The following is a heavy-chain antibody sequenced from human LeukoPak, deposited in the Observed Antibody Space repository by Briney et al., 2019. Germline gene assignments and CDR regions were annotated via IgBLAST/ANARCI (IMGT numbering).Heavy chain of an antibody. Sequence: SETLSLTCAVYGGSFSGYYWSWIRQPPGKGLEWIGEINHSGSTNYNPSLKSRVTISVDTSKNQFSLKLSSVTAADTAVYYCARVLHGDDSSGHLFDIWGQGTMVTVSS. D-gene: IGHD3-22*01. V-gene: IGHV4-34*01. J-gene: IGHJ3*02. CDR2: INHSGST. CDR3: ARVLHGDDSSGHLFDI. CDR1: GGSFSGYY.